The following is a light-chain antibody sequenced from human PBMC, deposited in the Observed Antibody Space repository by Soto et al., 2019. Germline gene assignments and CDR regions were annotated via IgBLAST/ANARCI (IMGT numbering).Light chain of an antibody. J-gene: IGKJ1*01. CDR3: QQGYSTLSWT. CDR1: QSISSY. V-gene: IGKV1-39*01. Sequence: DIQMTQSPSSLSASVGDRVTITCRASQSISSYLNWYQQKPGKAPKLLIYAASSLQSGVPSRSSGSGSGTDFTLTISSLQPEDFATYYCQQGYSTLSWTFGQGTKVDIK. CDR2: AAS.